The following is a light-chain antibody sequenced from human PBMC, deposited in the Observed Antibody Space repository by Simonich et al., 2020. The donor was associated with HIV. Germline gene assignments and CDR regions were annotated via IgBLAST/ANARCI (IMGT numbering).Light chain of an antibody. CDR1: SSDVGGYNY. CDR2: DVS. J-gene: IGLJ3*02. Sequence: QSALTQPASVSGSPGQSITISCTGTSSDVGGYNYVSWYQQHPGKAPKLMIYDVSKRPSGVSSRFSGSKSGNTASLTISGRQAEDEADYYCISYTTSTTWVFGGGTKLTVL. CDR3: ISYTTSTTWV. V-gene: IGLV2-14*01.